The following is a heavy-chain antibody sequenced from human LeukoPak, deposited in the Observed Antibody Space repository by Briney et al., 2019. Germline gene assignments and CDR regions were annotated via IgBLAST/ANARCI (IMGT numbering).Heavy chain of an antibody. D-gene: IGHD3-22*01. CDR3: AREGYYDSSGHLCYDAFAL. V-gene: IGHV3-48*03. J-gene: IGHJ3*01. CDR2: ISSSGTTI. CDR1: GFTFSSYD. Sequence: WGSLSRSCAASGFTFSSYDKNWVRQAPGKGLEWVSYISSSGTTIYNADSVKGRFAISRDNAKNSLYLQMNSLRAEDTAVYYCAREGYYDSSGHLCYDAFALSGQGTMVTVSS.